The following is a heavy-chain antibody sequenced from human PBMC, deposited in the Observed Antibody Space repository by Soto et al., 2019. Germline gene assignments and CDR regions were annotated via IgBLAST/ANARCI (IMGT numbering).Heavy chain of an antibody. CDR1: GDNVSSDSAA. CDR3: ARGQNWFXP. J-gene: IGHJ5*02. Sequence: SQTLSLTCAISGDNVSSDSAAWNWIRQSPSRGLECLGRTYYRSKWYSYYTVSVKSRITINPDTSKNQLSLQLNSVTPEDTAVYYCARGQNWFXPWGQGTLVTVXS. V-gene: IGHV6-1*01. CDR2: TYYRSKWYS.